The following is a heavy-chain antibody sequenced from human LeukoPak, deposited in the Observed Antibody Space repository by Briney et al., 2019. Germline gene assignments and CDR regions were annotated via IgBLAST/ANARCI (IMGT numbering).Heavy chain of an antibody. CDR1: GFTVSSNS. D-gene: IGHD6-13*01. CDR3: AKDPEFYSSSGGLSDY. J-gene: IGHJ4*02. CDR2: IYSDNT. V-gene: IGHV3-66*03. Sequence: GGSLRLSCTVSGFTVSSNSMSWVRQAPGKGLEWVSFIYSDNTHYSDSVKGRFTISRDNSKNTLYLQMNSLRAEDTAVYYCAKDPEFYSSSGGLSDYWGQGTLVTVSS.